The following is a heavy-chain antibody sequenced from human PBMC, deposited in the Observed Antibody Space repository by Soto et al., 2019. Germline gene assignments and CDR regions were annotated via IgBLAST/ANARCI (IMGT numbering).Heavy chain of an antibody. Sequence: QVQLVQSGAEVKKPGASVKVSCKASGYTFTSYGISWVRQAPGQGLEWMGWISAYNGNTNYAQKLQGRVTMTTDTSTSTAYMELRSVRSDDTAVYYCARERPWFGDSYYYGMDVWGQGTTVTVS. J-gene: IGHJ6*02. D-gene: IGHD3-10*01. CDR2: ISAYNGNT. CDR3: ARERPWFGDSYYYGMDV. V-gene: IGHV1-18*01. CDR1: GYTFTSYG.